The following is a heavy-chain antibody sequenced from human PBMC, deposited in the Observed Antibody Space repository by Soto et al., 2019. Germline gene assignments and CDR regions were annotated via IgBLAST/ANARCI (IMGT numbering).Heavy chain of an antibody. CDR3: AGAYCGGDCYAHYYYGMDV. J-gene: IGHJ6*02. Sequence: QVQLVQSGAEVKKPGASVKVSCKASGYTFTSYAMHWVRQAPGQRLEWMGWINAGNGNTKYSQKFQGRVTITRDTSASPAYMELSSLRSEDTAVYYCAGAYCGGDCYAHYYYGMDVWGQGTTVTVSS. V-gene: IGHV1-3*01. CDR1: GYTFTSYA. D-gene: IGHD2-21*02. CDR2: INAGNGNT.